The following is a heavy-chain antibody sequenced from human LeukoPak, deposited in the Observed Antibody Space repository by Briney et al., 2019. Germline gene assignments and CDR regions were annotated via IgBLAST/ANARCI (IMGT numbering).Heavy chain of an antibody. Sequence: SETLSLTCAVYGGSFSGYYWSWIRQPPGKGLEWIGEINHSGSTNYNPSLKSRVTISVDTSKNQFSLKLSSVTAADTAVYYCAGEVTWSRLFDYWGQGTLVTVSS. J-gene: IGHJ4*02. CDR3: AGEVTWSRLFDY. CDR2: INHSGST. CDR1: GGSFSGYY. D-gene: IGHD4-23*01. V-gene: IGHV4-34*01.